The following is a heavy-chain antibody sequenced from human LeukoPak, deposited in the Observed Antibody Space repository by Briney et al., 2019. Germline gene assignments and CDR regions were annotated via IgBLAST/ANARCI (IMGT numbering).Heavy chain of an antibody. CDR3: AKGGYSSSWCFDY. J-gene: IGHJ4*02. CDR2: ISSSGSST. V-gene: IGHV3-23*01. D-gene: IGHD6-13*01. Sequence: PGGSLRLSCAASRFTFSNYALSWVRQAPGKGLEWVSSISSSGSSTYYADSVKGRFTISRDNSKNTMDLQMNSLRAEDTAVYYCAKGGYSSSWCFDYWGQGTLVTVSS. CDR1: RFTFSNYA.